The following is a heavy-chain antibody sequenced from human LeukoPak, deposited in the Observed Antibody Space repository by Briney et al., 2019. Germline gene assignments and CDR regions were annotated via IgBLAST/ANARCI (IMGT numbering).Heavy chain of an antibody. CDR2: ISKSGGNT. Sequence: PGGSLRLSCAASGFTFTTYAMTWVRQAPGKGLEWVSGISKSGGNTFYADSVKGRFTISRDNSKNTLCLQMNSLRAEDTAVYYCAKSVLASGSPYGMDVWGQGTTVTVSS. CDR1: GFTFTTYA. V-gene: IGHV3-23*01. D-gene: IGHD6-13*01. CDR3: AKSVLASGSPYGMDV. J-gene: IGHJ6*02.